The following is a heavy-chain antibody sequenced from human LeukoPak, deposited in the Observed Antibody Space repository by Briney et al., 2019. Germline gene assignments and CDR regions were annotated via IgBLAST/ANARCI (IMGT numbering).Heavy chain of an antibody. V-gene: IGHV3-21*05. Sequence: GGSLRLSCAVSGFRFSDFSINWVRQAPGKGLEWVSYISSSNNIYYADSAQGRFTISRDNGQNSVWLQMNNLRAEDTAVYHCGRGNGDYGGVDYWGQGTLATVSS. D-gene: IGHD4-17*01. CDR3: GRGNGDYGGVDY. CDR2: ISSSNNI. CDR1: GFRFSDFS. J-gene: IGHJ4*02.